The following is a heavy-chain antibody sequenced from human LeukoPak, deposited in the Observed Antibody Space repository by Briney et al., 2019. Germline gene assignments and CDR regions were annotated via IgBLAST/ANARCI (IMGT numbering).Heavy chain of an antibody. J-gene: IGHJ4*02. Sequence: PGGSLRLSCAASGFTFSNYAMNWVRQAPGKGLEWVAVISYDGSNKYYGDSVEGRFAISRDNSKNTLYLQMNSLRAEDTAVYYCARDIVEGKKWLAHFDYWGQGTLVTVSS. CDR1: GFTFSNYA. D-gene: IGHD6-19*01. CDR3: ARDIVEGKKWLAHFDY. CDR2: ISYDGSNK. V-gene: IGHV3-30*09.